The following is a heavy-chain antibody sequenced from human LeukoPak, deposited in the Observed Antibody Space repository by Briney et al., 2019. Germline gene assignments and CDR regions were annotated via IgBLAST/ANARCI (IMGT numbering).Heavy chain of an antibody. CDR1: GFTFSSYA. CDR2: ISGSGGST. D-gene: IGHD5-12*01. Sequence: GGSLRLSCVASGFTFSSYAMSWVRQAPGKGLEWVSAISGSGGSTYYADSVKGRFTISRDNSKNTLYLQMNSLRAEDTAVYYCAKSPTREPYSRYDYWGQGTLVTVSS. V-gene: IGHV3-23*01. J-gene: IGHJ4*02. CDR3: AKSPTREPYSRYDY.